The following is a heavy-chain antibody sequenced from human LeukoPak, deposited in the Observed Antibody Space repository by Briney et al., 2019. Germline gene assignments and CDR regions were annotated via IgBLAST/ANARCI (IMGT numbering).Heavy chain of an antibody. CDR3: TTDQPYDFWSGYYFGNYYYYMDV. V-gene: IGHV3-15*01. CDR2: IKSKTDGGTT. CDR1: GLTFSNAW. D-gene: IGHD3-3*01. Sequence: GGSLRLSCAASGLTFSNAWMSWVRQAPGKGLEWVGRIKSKTDGGTTDYAAPVKGRFTISRDDSKNTLYLQMNSLKTEDTAVYYCTTDQPYDFWSGYYFGNYYYYMDVWGKGTTVTVSS. J-gene: IGHJ6*03.